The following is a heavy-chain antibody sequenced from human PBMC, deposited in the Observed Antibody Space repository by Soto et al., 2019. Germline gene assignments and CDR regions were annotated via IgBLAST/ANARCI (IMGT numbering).Heavy chain of an antibody. CDR2: ISAYNGNT. D-gene: IGHD3-3*01. Sequence: ASVKVSCKASGYAFTSYGISWVRQAPGQGLEWMGWISAYNGNTNYAQKLQGRVTMTTDTSTSTAYMELRSLRSDDTAVYYCARSSGYDFWSGYYTGYYYYGMDVWGQGTTVTVS. CDR1: GYAFTSYG. CDR3: ARSSGYDFWSGYYTGYYYYGMDV. V-gene: IGHV1-18*04. J-gene: IGHJ6*02.